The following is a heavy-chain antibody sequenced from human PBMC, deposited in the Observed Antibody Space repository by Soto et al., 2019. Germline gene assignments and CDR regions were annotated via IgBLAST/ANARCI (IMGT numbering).Heavy chain of an antibody. V-gene: IGHV1-46*01. J-gene: IGHJ4*02. CDR1: GYTFTSYY. CDR2: INPSGGYT. Sequence: GASVKVSCKASGYTFTSYYMNWVRQAPGQGLEWLGIINPSGGYTTYAQRFLGRVTMTSDTSTSTVHMELGSLTSEDTAVYYCARGMTTVTTFDYWGQGTLVTVSS. D-gene: IGHD4-17*01. CDR3: ARGMTTVTTFDY.